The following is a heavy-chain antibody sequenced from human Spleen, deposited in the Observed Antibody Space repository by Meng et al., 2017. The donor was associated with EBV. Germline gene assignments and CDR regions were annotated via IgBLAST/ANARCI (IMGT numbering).Heavy chain of an antibody. CDR2: ISASDYGGGT. CDR3: ARTNALDS. J-gene: IGHJ4*02. CDR1: GYTSTNFY. V-gene: IGHV1-46*01. Sequence: QVQLVQAGAEVKKPGASVKVSCKASGYTSTNFYMHWVRQAPGQGLEWMGMISASDYGGGTKYAQKLQGRVTMTADTTTATAYMELRSLTYDDTAVYYCARTNALDSWGQGTLVTVSS.